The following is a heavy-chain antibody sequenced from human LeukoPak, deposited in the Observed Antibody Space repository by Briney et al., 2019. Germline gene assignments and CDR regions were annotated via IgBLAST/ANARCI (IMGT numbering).Heavy chain of an antibody. CDR1: GGSISSSTYY. Sequence: PSETLSLTCTVSGGSISSSTYYWGWIRQPPGKGLEWIGSIYYSGSTYYNPSLKSRVTISVDTSKNQFSLRLSSVTAADTAVYYCARKEVYYYDTYGYFDYWGQGTLVTVSS. J-gene: IGHJ4*02. D-gene: IGHD3-22*01. CDR2: IYYSGST. V-gene: IGHV4-39*01. CDR3: ARKEVYYYDTYGYFDY.